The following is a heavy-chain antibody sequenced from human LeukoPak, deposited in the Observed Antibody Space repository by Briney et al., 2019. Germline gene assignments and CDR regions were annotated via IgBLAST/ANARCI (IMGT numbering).Heavy chain of an antibody. CDR3: ARDLRDFWSGYYTGYYYYYYMDV. Sequence: ASVKVSCKASGYTFTGYYMHWVRQAPGQGLEWMGWINPNSGGTNYAQKFQGRVTMTRDTSISTAYMELSRLRSDDTAVYYCARDLRDFWSGYYTGYYYYYYMDVWGKGTTVTVSS. V-gene: IGHV1-2*02. CDR2: INPNSGGT. D-gene: IGHD3-3*01. CDR1: GYTFTGYY. J-gene: IGHJ6*03.